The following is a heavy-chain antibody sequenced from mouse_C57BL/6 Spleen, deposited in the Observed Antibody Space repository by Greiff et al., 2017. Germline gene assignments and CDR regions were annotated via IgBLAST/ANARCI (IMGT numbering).Heavy chain of an antibody. J-gene: IGHJ3*01. CDR1: GYTFTSYG. V-gene: IGHV1-81*01. CDR3: ATYYSNSEFAY. D-gene: IGHD2-5*01. CDR2: IYPRSGNT. Sequence: VKLMESGAELARPGASVKLSCKASGYTFTSYGISWVKQRTGQGLEWIGEIYPRSGNTYYNEKFKGKATLTADKSSSTAYMELRSLTSEDSAVYFCATYYSNSEFAYWGQGTLVTVSA.